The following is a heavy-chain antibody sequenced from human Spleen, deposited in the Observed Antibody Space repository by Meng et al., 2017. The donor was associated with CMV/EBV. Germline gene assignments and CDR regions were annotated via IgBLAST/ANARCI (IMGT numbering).Heavy chain of an antibody. CDR2: INTDGSIT. V-gene: IGHV3-74*01. CDR1: GFTFSNYW. CDR3: GRDLSGERDH. D-gene: IGHD1-26*01. Sequence: EVQLVGAGGGVFQPGGSLRLSCADSGFTFSNYWMHWVRQVPGKGLLWVSRINTDGSITSYADSVKGRFTISRDNARNTLYLQMDSLRADDSAVYYCGRDLSGERDHWGQGTLVTVSS. J-gene: IGHJ4*02.